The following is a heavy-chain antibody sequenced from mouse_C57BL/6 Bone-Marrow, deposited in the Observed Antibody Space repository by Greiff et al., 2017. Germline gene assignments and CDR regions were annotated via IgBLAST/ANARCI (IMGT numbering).Heavy chain of an antibody. Sequence: EVKLVESGGGLVKPGGSLKLSCAASGFTFSDYGMHWVRQAPEKGLEWVAYISSGSSTIYYADTVKGLFTISRDDAKNTLFLQMTSLRSENTAMYYCARGRSLDYWGQGTTLTVSS. V-gene: IGHV5-17*01. CDR3: ARGRSLDY. J-gene: IGHJ2*01. CDR2: ISSGSSTI. CDR1: GFTFSDYG.